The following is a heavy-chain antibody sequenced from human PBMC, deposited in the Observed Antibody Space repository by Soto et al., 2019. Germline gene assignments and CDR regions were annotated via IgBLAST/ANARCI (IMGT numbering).Heavy chain of an antibody. D-gene: IGHD6-19*01. V-gene: IGHV4-39*01. J-gene: IGHJ4*02. Sequence: QLQLQESGPGLVKPSETLSLTCTVSGGSISSSSYYWGWIRQPPGKGLEWIGRIYYSGSTYYNPSRKRLVTISVHPSKDQFSLKLSSVTAADTAVYYCARARTRKAVAAYFDYWGQGTLVTVSS. CDR3: ARARTRKAVAAYFDY. CDR2: IYYSGST. CDR1: GGSISSSSYY.